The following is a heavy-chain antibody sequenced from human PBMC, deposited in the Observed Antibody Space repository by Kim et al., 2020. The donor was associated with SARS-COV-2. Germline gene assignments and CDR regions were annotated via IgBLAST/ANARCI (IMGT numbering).Heavy chain of an antibody. CDR1: GGSISSSNW. Sequence: SETLSLTCAVSGGSISSSNWWSWVRQPPGKGLEWIGEIYHSGSTNYNPSLKSRVTISVDKSKNQFSLKLSSVTAADTAVYYCARVPLVRGPMRGFDYWGQGTLVTVSS. V-gene: IGHV4-4*02. CDR3: ARVPLVRGPMRGFDY. CDR2: IYHSGST. D-gene: IGHD3-10*01. J-gene: IGHJ4*02.